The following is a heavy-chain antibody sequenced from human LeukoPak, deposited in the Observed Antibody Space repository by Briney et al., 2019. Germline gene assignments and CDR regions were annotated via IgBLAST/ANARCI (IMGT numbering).Heavy chain of an antibody. Sequence: SVKVSCKASGGTFSSYAISWVRQAPGQGLEWMGGIIPIFGTANYAQKFQGRVTITTDESTSTAYMELSSLRSEDTAVYYCARSVDIVVVPAAIEDEGVILDYWGQGTLVTVSS. D-gene: IGHD2-2*03. J-gene: IGHJ4*02. CDR3: ARSVDIVVVPAAIEDEGVILDY. CDR2: IIPIFGTA. V-gene: IGHV1-69*05. CDR1: GGTFSSYA.